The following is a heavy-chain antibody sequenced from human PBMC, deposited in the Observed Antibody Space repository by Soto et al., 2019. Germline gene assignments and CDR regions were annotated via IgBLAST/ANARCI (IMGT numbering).Heavy chain of an antibody. V-gene: IGHV3-49*03. CDR1: GFTFGDYA. D-gene: IGHD4-17*01. CDR2: IRSKAYGGTT. Sequence: GALRLSCTASGFTFGDYAMSWFRQAPGKGLEWVGFIRSKAYGGTTEYAASVKDRFTISRDDSKSIAYLQMNSLKTEDTAVYYCTQPRDYGDYLFDYWGQGTLVTVSS. CDR3: TQPRDYGDYLFDY. J-gene: IGHJ4*02.